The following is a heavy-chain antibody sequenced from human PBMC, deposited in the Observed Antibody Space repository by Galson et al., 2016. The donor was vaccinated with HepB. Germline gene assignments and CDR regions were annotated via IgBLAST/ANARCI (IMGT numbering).Heavy chain of an antibody. V-gene: IGHV3-74*01. CDR3: ARSEGATGTRALDY. CDR2: INSDGSTT. CDR1: EFTFSTYW. D-gene: IGHD1-1*01. Sequence: SLRLSCAASEFTFSTYWMHWVCQAPGKGLLWVSRINSDGSTTNYADSVKGRFTISRDNAKNTLYLQMNSLRAEDTAVYYCARSEGATGTRALDYWGQGTLVTVSS. J-gene: IGHJ4*02.